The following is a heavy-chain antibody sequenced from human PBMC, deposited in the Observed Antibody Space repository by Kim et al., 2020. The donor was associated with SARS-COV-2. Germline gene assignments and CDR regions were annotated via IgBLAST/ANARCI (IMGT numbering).Heavy chain of an antibody. CDR2: IDPSDSYT. J-gene: IGHJ4*02. CDR3: ARHRGPITMVRGVIMTD. D-gene: IGHD3-10*01. CDR1: GYSFTSYW. V-gene: IGHV5-10-1*01. Sequence: GESLKISCKGSGYSFTSYWISWVRQMPGKGLEWMGRIDPSDSYTNYSPSFQGHVTISADKSISTAYLQWSSLKASDTAMYYCARHRGPITMVRGVIMTDWGQGTLVTVSS.